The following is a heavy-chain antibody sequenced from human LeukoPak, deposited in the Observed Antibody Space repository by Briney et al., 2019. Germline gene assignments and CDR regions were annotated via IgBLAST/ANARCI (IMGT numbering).Heavy chain of an antibody. CDR2: ISSSSSTI. V-gene: IGHV3-48*04. Sequence: GGSLRLSCAASGFTFSSYSMNWVRQAPGKGLEWVSYISSSSSTIYYADSVKGRFTISRDNAKNSLYLQMNSLRAEDTAVYYCARAAAGIAFDYWGQGTLVTVSS. CDR3: ARAAAGIAFDY. CDR1: GFTFSSYS. D-gene: IGHD6-13*01. J-gene: IGHJ4*02.